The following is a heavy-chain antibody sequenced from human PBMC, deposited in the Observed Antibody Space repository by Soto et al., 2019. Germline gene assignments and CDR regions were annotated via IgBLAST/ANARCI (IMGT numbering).Heavy chain of an antibody. CDR2: INWNGGST. CDR3: ARAYGGSPVIQEYYFDY. D-gene: IGHD4-17*01. V-gene: IGHV3-20*03. J-gene: IGHJ4*01. Sequence: TFDDYGMSWVRQAPGKGLEWVSGINWNGGSTVYADSVKGRFTISRDNAKNSLYLQMNSLRAEDTALYYCARAYGGSPVIQEYYFDYWGQGTLVTVSS. CDR1: TFDDYG.